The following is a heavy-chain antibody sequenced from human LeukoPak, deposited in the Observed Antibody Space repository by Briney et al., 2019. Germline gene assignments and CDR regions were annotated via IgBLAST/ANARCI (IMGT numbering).Heavy chain of an antibody. V-gene: IGHV3-21*01. J-gene: IGHJ4*02. CDR2: ISSLSSYI. Sequence: GGSLTLSCAASGFTFSSYRTNWVRQAPGKGLEWVSSISSLSSYIYYADSVKGRFTISRDNAKNSLYLQMNSLRAEDMAVYYCARYYDSSGYYYPIDYWGQGTLVTVSS. CDR3: ARYYDSSGYYYPIDY. CDR1: GFTFSSYR. D-gene: IGHD3-22*01.